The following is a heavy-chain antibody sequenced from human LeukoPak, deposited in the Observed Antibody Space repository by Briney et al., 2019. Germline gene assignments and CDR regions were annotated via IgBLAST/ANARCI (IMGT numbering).Heavy chain of an antibody. Sequence: GGSLRLSCAASGFTFSTYWMHWVRQAPGKGPVWVSRINSDGSSTTYADSVKGRFTISRDNSKNTLYMQMNSLRAEDTAVYYCAKERGGYSGMGDAFDIWAEGQRSPSLQ. CDR1: GFTFSTYW. CDR3: AKERGGYSGMGDAFDI. CDR2: INSDGSST. J-gene: IGHJ3*02. D-gene: IGHD5-12*01. V-gene: IGHV3-74*01.